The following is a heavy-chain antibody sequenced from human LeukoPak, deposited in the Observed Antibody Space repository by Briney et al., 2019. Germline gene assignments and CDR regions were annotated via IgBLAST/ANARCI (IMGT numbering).Heavy chain of an antibody. J-gene: IGHJ6*03. Sequence: GGSLRLSCAASGFTFSRYWMIWVRQAPGKGLEWVSYISGGGSTIYYADSVKGRFTISRDNSKNTLYLQMNSLRAEDTAVYYCAKDGRLGELSPSYYYYYMDVWGKGTTVAVAS. D-gene: IGHD3-16*02. CDR2: ISGGGSTI. CDR1: GFTFSRYW. V-gene: IGHV3-48*01. CDR3: AKDGRLGELSPSYYYYYMDV.